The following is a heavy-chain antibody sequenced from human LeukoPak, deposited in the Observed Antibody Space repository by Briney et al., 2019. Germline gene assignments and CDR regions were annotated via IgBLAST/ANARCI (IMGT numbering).Heavy chain of an antibody. V-gene: IGHV3-7*01. J-gene: IGHJ6*03. D-gene: IGHD1-26*01. CDR2: IKQDGSEK. CDR3: ASGRYYYYMDV. CDR1: GFTFSSYW. Sequence: GGSLRLSCAASGFTFSSYWMSWVRQAPGKGLEWVANIKQDGSEKYYVDSVKGRYTISRDNAKNSLYLQMNSLRAEDTAVYYCASGRYYYYMDVWGTGTTVTVFS.